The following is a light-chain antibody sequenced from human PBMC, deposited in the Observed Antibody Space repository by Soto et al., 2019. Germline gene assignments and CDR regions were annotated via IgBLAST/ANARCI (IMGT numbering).Light chain of an antibody. CDR2: GNS. Sequence: QLVLTQPPSVSGAPGQRVTISCTGSSSNIGAGYDVHWYQQLPGTAPKLLIYGNSNRPSGVPDRFSGSKSGTSASLAITGLQAEDEADYDCQSYDSSLSAYVVFGGGTKLTVL. J-gene: IGLJ2*01. V-gene: IGLV1-40*01. CDR3: QSYDSSLSAYVV. CDR1: SSNIGAGYD.